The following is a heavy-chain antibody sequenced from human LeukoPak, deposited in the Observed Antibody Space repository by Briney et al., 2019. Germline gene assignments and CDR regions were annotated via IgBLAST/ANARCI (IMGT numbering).Heavy chain of an antibody. Sequence: GTSVKVSCMASGYTLTSYYMHWVRQAPGQGVEWMGIINPTGGSTSYAQKFQGRVTMTRDTPTSTVYMELSSLRSEDTAVYYCARDWNGGNPVGMDVLGQGTTVTGSP. J-gene: IGHJ6*01. CDR3: ARDWNGGNPVGMDV. V-gene: IGHV1-46*01. CDR1: GYTLTSYY. CDR2: INPTGGST. D-gene: IGHD4-23*01.